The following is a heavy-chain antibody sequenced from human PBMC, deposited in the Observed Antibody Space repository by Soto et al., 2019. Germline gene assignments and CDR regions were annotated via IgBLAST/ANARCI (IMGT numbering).Heavy chain of an antibody. D-gene: IGHD6-19*01. CDR1: GFTFSSYA. V-gene: IGHV3-23*01. CDR2: ISGSGGST. CDR3: ASRTSGWYFDY. J-gene: IGHJ4*02. Sequence: EVQLLESGGGLVQPGGSLRLSCTASGFTFSSYAMNWVRQAPGKGREWVSVISGSGGSTYYEDSVKGRLTSSRDNSKNKLYLQMNSLRAEDTAGYYCASRTSGWYFDYWGQGTLVTVSS.